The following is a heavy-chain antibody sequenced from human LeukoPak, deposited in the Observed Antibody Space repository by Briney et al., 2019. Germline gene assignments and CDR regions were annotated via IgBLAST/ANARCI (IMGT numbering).Heavy chain of an antibody. CDR3: AKDIDVDTAMVTDYFDY. Sequence: GGSLRLSCAASGFTFGSYAMSWVRQAPGKGLEWVSAISGSGGSTYYADSVKGRFTISRDNSKNTLYLQMNSLRAEDTAVYYCAKDIDVDTAMVTDYFDYWGQGTLVTVSS. CDR1: GFTFGSYA. J-gene: IGHJ4*02. CDR2: ISGSGGST. D-gene: IGHD5-18*01. V-gene: IGHV3-23*01.